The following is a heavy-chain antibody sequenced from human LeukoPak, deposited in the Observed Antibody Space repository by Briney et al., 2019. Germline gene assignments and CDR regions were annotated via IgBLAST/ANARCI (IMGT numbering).Heavy chain of an antibody. Sequence: GGSLRLSCAASGFTFSSYAIHWVRQAPGQGLEWVAVISYDGTYKYYADSVKGRFTISRDNPKNTLFLQMNSLRGEDTAMYYCARVQGGGYRTADYWGQGTLVTVSS. CDR1: GFTFSSYA. V-gene: IGHV3-30*04. CDR3: ARVQGGGYRTADY. J-gene: IGHJ4*02. CDR2: ISYDGTYK. D-gene: IGHD6-19*01.